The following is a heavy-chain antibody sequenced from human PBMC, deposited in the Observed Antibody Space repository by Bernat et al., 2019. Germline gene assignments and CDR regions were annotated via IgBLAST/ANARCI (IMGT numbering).Heavy chain of an antibody. CDR3: AKVVRDRLDAFDI. CDR1: GFTFSSYS. CDR2: ISSSSSYI. D-gene: IGHD6-6*01. Sequence: EVQLVESGGGLVKPGGSLRLSCAASGFTFSSYSMNWVRQAPGKGLEWVSSISSSSSYIYYADSVKGRFTISRDNAKNSLYLQMNSLRAEDTAVYYCAKVVRDRLDAFDIWGQGTMVTVSS. J-gene: IGHJ3*02. V-gene: IGHV3-21*01.